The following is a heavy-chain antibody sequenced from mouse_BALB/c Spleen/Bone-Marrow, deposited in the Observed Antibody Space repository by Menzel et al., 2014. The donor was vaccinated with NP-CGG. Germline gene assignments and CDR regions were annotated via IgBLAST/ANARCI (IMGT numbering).Heavy chain of an antibody. D-gene: IGHD2-14*01. Sequence: VQVQQSGAELARPGASVKMSCKASGYTFTSYTMHWVKQRPGQGLEWIGYINPSSGYTNYNQKFKVKATLTADKSSSTAYMQLSSLTSEDSAVYYCTRPYRYDVAWFAYWGQGTLVTVSA. V-gene: IGHV1-4*01. CDR3: TRPYRYDVAWFAY. J-gene: IGHJ3*01. CDR1: GYTFTSYT. CDR2: INPSSGYT.